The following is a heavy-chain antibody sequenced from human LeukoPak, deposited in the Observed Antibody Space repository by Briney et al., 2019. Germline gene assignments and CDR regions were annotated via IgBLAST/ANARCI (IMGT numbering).Heavy chain of an antibody. CDR2: MHPNTGDT. J-gene: IGHJ4*02. D-gene: IGHD1-14*01. CDR1: GYTFTDKY. V-gene: IGHV1-2*02. CDR3: VRDLTSPASGLY. Sequence: ASVKVSCKTSGYTFTDKYIHWVRQAPGLGLECMGWMHPNTGDTVYVQKFQGRVTLTRDTSISTAYMELHRLGSDDTAVYFCVRDLTSPASGLYWAQETLVTVSS.